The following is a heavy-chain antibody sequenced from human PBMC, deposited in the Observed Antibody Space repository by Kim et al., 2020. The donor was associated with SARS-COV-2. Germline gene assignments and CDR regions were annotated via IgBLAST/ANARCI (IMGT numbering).Heavy chain of an antibody. CDR2: ISYDGSNK. Sequence: GGSLRLSCAASGFTFNTYVMHWVRQAPGKGLEWVAVISYDGSNKYYADSVKGRFTISRDNSKNTLYLQMNSLRIEDTAVYYCVKSFSGSYFGYDYWGQGTLVTVSS. CDR3: VKSFSGSYFGYDY. V-gene: IGHV3-30*18. CDR1: GFTFNTYV. D-gene: IGHD1-26*01. J-gene: IGHJ4*02.